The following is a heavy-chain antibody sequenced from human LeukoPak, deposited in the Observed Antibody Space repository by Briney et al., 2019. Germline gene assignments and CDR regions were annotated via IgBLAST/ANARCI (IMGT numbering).Heavy chain of an antibody. D-gene: IGHD4-23*01. V-gene: IGHV4-34*01. J-gene: IGHJ4*02. CDR3: ARGPTVVTHEYDY. CDR2: INHSGST. Sequence: KASETLSLTCAVYGGSFSGYYWSWIRQPPGKGLEWIGEINHSGSTNYNPSLKSRVTISVDTSKNQFSLKLSSVTAADTAVYYCARGPTVVTHEYDYWGQGTLVTVSS. CDR1: GGSFSGYY.